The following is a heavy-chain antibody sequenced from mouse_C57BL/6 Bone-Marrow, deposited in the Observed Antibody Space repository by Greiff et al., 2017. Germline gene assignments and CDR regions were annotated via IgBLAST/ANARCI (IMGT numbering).Heavy chain of an antibody. J-gene: IGHJ3*01. CDR3: ARSSGLRCAY. CDR2: IYPGSGST. Sequence: QVHVKQPGAELVKPGASVKMSCKASGYTFTSYWITWVKQRPGQGLEWIGDIYPGSGSTNYNEKFKSKATLTVDTSSSTAYMQLSSLTSEDSAVYYCARSSGLRCAYWGQGTLVTVSA. V-gene: IGHV1-55*01. D-gene: IGHD2-4*01. CDR1: GYTFTSYW.